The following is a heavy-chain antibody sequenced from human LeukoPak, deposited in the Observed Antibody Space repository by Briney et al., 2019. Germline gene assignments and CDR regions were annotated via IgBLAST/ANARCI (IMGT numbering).Heavy chain of an antibody. J-gene: IGHJ4*02. CDR2: IYYSGST. CDR3: ARGYGPFDY. D-gene: IGHD5-18*01. V-gene: IGHV4-59*01. CDR1: GGSFSGYY. Sequence: PSETLSLTCAVYGGSFSGYYWSWIRQPPGKGLEWIGYIYYSGSTNYNPSLKSRVTISVDTSKNQFSLKLSSVTAADTAVYYCARGYGPFDYWGQGTLVTVSS.